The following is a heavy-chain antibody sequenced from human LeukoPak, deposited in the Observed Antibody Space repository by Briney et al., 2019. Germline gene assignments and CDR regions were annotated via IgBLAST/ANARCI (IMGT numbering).Heavy chain of an antibody. CDR1: GFTFSSYA. Sequence: GGSLRLSCAASGFTFSSYAMTWARQAPGKGLEWVSGISGSGGSTCYTESVKGRFTISRDNSKNTLYLQMNNLRAEDTALYFCAKEKDSSSFPVGYFDYWGQGTLVTVSS. D-gene: IGHD3-22*01. CDR2: ISGSGGST. V-gene: IGHV3-23*01. J-gene: IGHJ4*02. CDR3: AKEKDSSSFPVGYFDY.